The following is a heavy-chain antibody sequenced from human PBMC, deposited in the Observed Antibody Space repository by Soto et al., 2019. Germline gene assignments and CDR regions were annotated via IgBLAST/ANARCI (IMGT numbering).Heavy chain of an antibody. CDR2: VNPNSAST. D-gene: IGHD2-21*02. CDR3: ASVTTIWSN. J-gene: IGHJ4*02. CDR1: GYSSSNYY. Sequence: QLQVVQSGAEVKEPGASVKVSCMASGYSSSNYYTHWVRQAPGQGLEWMGIVNPNSASTNYAQRFQGRVTLTRDTSTNTDYMELSRLTSDDTAVYFCASVTTIWSNWGQGTLVTVSS. V-gene: IGHV1-46*01.